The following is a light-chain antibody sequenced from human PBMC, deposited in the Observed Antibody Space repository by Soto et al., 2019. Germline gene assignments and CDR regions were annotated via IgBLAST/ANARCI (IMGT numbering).Light chain of an antibody. CDR3: SSYAGSNNLGV. CDR2: EVS. CDR1: NNDVGGYNY. V-gene: IGLV2-8*01. Sequence: VLAPAPSAYRAPRQSVPLSCTRNNNDVGGYNYVSWYQQHPGKAPKLMIYEVSKRPSGVPDRFSGSKSGNTVSLTVSGLQAEDEADYYCSSYAGSNNLGVFGTGTKVTVL. J-gene: IGLJ1*01.